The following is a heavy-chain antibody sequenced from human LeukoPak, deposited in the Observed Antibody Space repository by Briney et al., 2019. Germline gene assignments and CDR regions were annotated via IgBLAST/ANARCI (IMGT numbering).Heavy chain of an antibody. CDR2: ISTTSSTI. CDR1: GFTFNNYE. CDR3: ARVHGAYPIDY. J-gene: IGHJ4*02. D-gene: IGHD4/OR15-4a*01. Sequence: GGSLRLSCEASGFTFNNYEMNWVRQAPGKGLEWVSYISTTSSTIFYADSVKGRFTISRDNAKNSVYLQMNSLGVEDTAVYYCARVHGAYPIDYWGQGTLVTVSS. V-gene: IGHV3-48*01.